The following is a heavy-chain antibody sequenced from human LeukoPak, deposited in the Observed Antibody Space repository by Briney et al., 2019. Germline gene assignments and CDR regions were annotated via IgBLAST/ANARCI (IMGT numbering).Heavy chain of an antibody. CDR1: GYDFSRYD. D-gene: IGHD6-19*01. Sequence: VASVKVSCTASGYDFSRYDINWVRLAPGQGLEWMGWMNPNNGDTDYAQNFQGRVTMTRDTSMSTAYMELSSLRSEDTALYYCARGRIRYDDYSSGWFVFFEFWGQGSLVTVSS. CDR2: MNPNNGDT. V-gene: IGHV1-8*01. J-gene: IGHJ4*02. CDR3: ARGRIRYDDYSSGWFVFFEF.